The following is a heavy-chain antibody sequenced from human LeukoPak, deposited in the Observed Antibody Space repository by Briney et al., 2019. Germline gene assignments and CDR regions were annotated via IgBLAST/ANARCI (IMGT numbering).Heavy chain of an antibody. J-gene: IGHJ4*02. V-gene: IGHV1-69*06. CDR2: IIPVFGTA. CDR1: GGTFSSYA. CDR3: ARCSPGDSSNFYAVLQY. Sequence: SVKVSCKASGGTFSSYAVSWVRLTPGQGLEWLGGIIPVFGTATYAQKFQAKVTMTADKSTNTAYLEISSLTSDDTAVYYCARCSPGDSSNFYAVLQYWGQGTQVTVST. D-gene: IGHD3-22*01.